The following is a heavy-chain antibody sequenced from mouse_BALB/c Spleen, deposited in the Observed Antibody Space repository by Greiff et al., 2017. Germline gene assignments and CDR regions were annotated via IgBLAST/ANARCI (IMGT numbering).Heavy chain of an antibody. J-gene: IGHJ4*01. CDR2: IDPANGNT. D-gene: IGHD2-3*01. CDR1: GFNIKDTY. Sequence: VQLQQSGAELVKPGASVKLSCTASGFNIKDTYMHWVKQRPEQGLEWIGRIDPANGNTKYDPKFQGKATITADTASNTAYLQLSSLTSEDTAVYYCARDGYLFAMDYWGQGTSVTVSS. V-gene: IGHV14-3*02. CDR3: ARDGYLFAMDY.